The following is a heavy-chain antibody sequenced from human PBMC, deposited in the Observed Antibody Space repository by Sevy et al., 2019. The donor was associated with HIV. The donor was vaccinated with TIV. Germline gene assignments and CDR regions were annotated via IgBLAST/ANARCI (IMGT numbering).Heavy chain of an antibody. CDR1: GFTFSSYS. CDR2: ISSSSSYI. J-gene: IGHJ4*02. D-gene: IGHD2-2*01. Sequence: GGSLRLSCAASGFTFSSYSMNWVRQAPGKGLEWVSSISSSSSYIYYADSVKGRFTISRDNAKNSLYLQMNSLRAEDTAVYYCARDPRDSCGGFDYWGQGTLVTVSS. V-gene: IGHV3-21*01. CDR3: ARDPRDSCGGFDY.